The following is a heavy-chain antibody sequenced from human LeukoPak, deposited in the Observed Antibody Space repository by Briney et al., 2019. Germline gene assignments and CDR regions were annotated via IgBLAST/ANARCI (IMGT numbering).Heavy chain of an antibody. CDR1: GGSFSSYY. Sequence: SETLSLTCAVYGGSFSSYYWSWIRQPPGKGLEWIGEINHSGSTNYNPSLKSRVTISVDTSKNQFSLKLSSVTAADTAVYYCASLALGYGYWGQGTLVTVSS. D-gene: IGHD1-1*01. CDR2: INHSGST. J-gene: IGHJ4*02. V-gene: IGHV4-34*01. CDR3: ASLALGYGY.